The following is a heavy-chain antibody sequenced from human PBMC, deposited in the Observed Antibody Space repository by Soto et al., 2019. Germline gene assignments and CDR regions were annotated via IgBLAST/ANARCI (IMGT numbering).Heavy chain of an antibody. CDR3: ARDVGYHYDGSPSGQFDF. Sequence: QVELQESGPGLVKPSGTLSLTCAVFGNSISTTNWWGWVRQSPGKGLEWIGEIYHSGTSNYNPSLKSRVTISLDKCKNQFSLKLSSVTAADTAVYYCARDVGYHYDGSPSGQFDFWGQGTLVIVSS. V-gene: IGHV4-4*02. CDR2: IYHSGTS. CDR1: GNSISTTNW. D-gene: IGHD3-22*01. J-gene: IGHJ4*02.